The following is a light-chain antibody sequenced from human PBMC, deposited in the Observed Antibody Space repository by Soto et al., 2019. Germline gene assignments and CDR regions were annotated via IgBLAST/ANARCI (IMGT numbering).Light chain of an antibody. V-gene: IGKV1-9*01. Sequence: GDRVTITCRASQDISAYLAWYQQEPGKAPKLLIYAASTLQSGVPPRFSGSGTGAEFTLTISSLQPEDFASYYCQQLNTYPRTFGQGTKVEIK. CDR2: AAS. J-gene: IGKJ1*01. CDR3: QQLNTYPRT. CDR1: QDISAY.